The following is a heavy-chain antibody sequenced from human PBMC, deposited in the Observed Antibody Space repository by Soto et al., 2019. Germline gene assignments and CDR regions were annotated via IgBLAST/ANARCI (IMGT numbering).Heavy chain of an antibody. J-gene: IGHJ3*02. V-gene: IGHV1-69*01. CDR2: IIPSFGTA. CDR1: GGTFSSYA. D-gene: IGHD3-3*01. CDR3: ARVVGGYYDFWSGLGAFDI. Sequence: QVQLVQSGAEVKKPGSSVKVSCKASGGTFSSYAISWVRQAPGQGLEWMGGIIPSFGTANYAQKFQGRVTITADESTSTAYMELSSLRSEDTAVYYCARVVGGYYDFWSGLGAFDIWGQGTMVTVSS.